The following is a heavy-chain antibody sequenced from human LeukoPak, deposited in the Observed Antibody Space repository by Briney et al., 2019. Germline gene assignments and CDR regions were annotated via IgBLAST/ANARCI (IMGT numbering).Heavy chain of an antibody. V-gene: IGHV4-61*02. J-gene: IGHJ6*03. D-gene: IGHD6-13*01. CDR3: TRDRIAARFYFYYYLDV. CDR2: ISSSGTT. Sequence: SETLSLTCTASGGAISNGTYYWIWLRQPAGQRLEWIGRISSSGTTTDNPSLKRRVSISLDTSKNQLSLRINSVTAADTSVYSCTRDRIAARFYFYYYLDVWGKGTTVTVSS. CDR1: GGAISNGTYY.